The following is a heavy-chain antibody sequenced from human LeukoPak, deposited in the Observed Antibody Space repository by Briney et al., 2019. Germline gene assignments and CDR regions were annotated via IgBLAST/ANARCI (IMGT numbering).Heavy chain of an antibody. J-gene: IGHJ2*01. Sequence: SETLSLTCSVSGGPLSSFYWSWIRQPPGRGLEWIAYIHNSGDTNYNPSLKSRVTISVDMSKNQFSLKLTSVTAADTAVYFCARLAKDTLTGYWYLEFWVRGTLVTVSS. CDR2: IHNSGDT. CDR1: GGPLSSFY. D-gene: IGHD3-9*01. V-gene: IGHV4-59*08. CDR3: ARLAKDTLTGYWYLEF.